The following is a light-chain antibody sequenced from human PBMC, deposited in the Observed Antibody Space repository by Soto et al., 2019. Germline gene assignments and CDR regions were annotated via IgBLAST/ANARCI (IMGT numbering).Light chain of an antibody. CDR1: NSDVGTYNY. CDR2: DVT. Sequence: ALTQPRSVSGSPGQSVTISCTGTNSDVGTYNYVSWYQQHPGKAPKLIIYDVTKRPSGVPDRFSGSKSGNTASLIISGLQAADEAEYYCCCCSYAGSSSFRVLFGGGTKLTVL. J-gene: IGLJ2*01. CDR3: CSYAGSSSFRVL. V-gene: IGLV2-11*01.